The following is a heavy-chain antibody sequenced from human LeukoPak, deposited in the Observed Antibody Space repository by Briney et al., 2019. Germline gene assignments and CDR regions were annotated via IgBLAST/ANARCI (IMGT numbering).Heavy chain of an antibody. CDR1: GGTFSSYA. D-gene: IGHD5-24*01. CDR3: ARETRDGYNR. Sequence: SVKVSCKASGGTFSSYAISWVRQAPGQGLEWMGRIIPIFGIANYAQEVQGRVTITADKATSTVYMELSSLRSEDTAVYYCARETRDGYNRWGQGTLVTVSS. J-gene: IGHJ4*02. V-gene: IGHV1-69*04. CDR2: IIPIFGIA.